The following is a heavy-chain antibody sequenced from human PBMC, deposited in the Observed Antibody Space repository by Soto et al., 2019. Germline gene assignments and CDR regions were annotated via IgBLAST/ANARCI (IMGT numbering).Heavy chain of an antibody. J-gene: IGHJ3*02. D-gene: IGHD1-1*01. CDR2: IVSDGSAK. Sequence: QVQLVESGGGVVQPGTSLRLSCAVSGFPFSTYGFHWVRQPPGKGLEWVAVIVSDGSAKYHADSVEGRFTISRDNSKDTLYLQMNSLRAEDTAVYYCARDDAVGNENGFDIWGQGTMVTVSS. CDR3: ARDDAVGNENGFDI. V-gene: IGHV3-33*01. CDR1: GFPFSTYG.